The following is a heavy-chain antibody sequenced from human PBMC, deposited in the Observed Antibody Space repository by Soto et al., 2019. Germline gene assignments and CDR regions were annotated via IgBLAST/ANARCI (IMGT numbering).Heavy chain of an antibody. Sequence: PGGSLRLSCAASGFTFSSYWIHWVRQAPGKGLVWVSRINSDGSSTSYADSVKGRFTISRDNAKNTLYLQMNSLRAEDTAVYYCARDGWDYYGSGSGYYYYYYGMDVWGQGTTVTVSS. D-gene: IGHD3-10*01. V-gene: IGHV3-74*01. CDR2: INSDGSST. CDR1: GFTFSSYW. CDR3: ARDGWDYYGSGSGYYYYYYGMDV. J-gene: IGHJ6*02.